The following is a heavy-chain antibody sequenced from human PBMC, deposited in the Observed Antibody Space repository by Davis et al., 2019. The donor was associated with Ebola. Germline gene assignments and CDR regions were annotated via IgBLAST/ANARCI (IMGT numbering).Heavy chain of an antibody. J-gene: IGHJ4*02. D-gene: IGHD2-2*01. CDR3: ARGGYQLPIDY. V-gene: IGHV3-33*08. CDR1: GGSISSSSYY. CDR2: IWYDGSNK. Sequence: GGSLRLSCTVSGGSISSSSYYWGWIRQPPGKGLEWVGLIWYDGSNKNYADSVKGRFTISRDNSKNTMYLQMNSLRGEDTAVYYCARGGYQLPIDYWGQGTLVTVSS.